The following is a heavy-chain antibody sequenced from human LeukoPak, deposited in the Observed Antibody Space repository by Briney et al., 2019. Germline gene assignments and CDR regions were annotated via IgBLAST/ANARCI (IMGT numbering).Heavy chain of an antibody. Sequence: SETLSLTCIVSGGSISSNYWSWFRQSPEKGLEWIGYIYYSGSAHYNPSLRSRVTISVDTSKKQFSVKLGSVTAADTATYYCARDTRWNAFDIWGQGTMVTVSS. D-gene: IGHD4-23*01. V-gene: IGHV4-59*01. CDR3: ARDTRWNAFDI. CDR2: IYYSGSA. J-gene: IGHJ3*02. CDR1: GGSISSNY.